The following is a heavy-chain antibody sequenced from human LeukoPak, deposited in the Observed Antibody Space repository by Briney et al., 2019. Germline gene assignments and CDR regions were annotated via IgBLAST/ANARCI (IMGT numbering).Heavy chain of an antibody. V-gene: IGHV3-74*01. CDR3: ISEVGKGSH. D-gene: IGHD1-26*01. CDR2: IKSDGSNI. Sequence: PGGSLRLSCAASGFTFSSYWMYWVRQAPGKGLVWVSNIKSDGSNINYADSVKGRFTISRDNAKNTLYLQMNSLRAEDAAVYYCISEVGKGSHWGQGTLVTVSS. CDR1: GFTFSSYW. J-gene: IGHJ4*02.